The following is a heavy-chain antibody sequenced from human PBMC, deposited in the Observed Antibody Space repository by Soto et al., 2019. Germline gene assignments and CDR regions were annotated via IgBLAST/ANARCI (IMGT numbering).Heavy chain of an antibody. CDR2: ISYDGSNK. CDR3: ARGGLEAAADDYYYYGMDV. J-gene: IGHJ6*02. CDR1: GFTFSSYA. V-gene: IGHV3-30-3*01. D-gene: IGHD6-13*01. Sequence: GGSLRLSCAASGFTFSSYAMHWVRQAPGKGLEWVAVISYDGSNKYYADSVKGRFTISRDNSKNTLYLQMNSLRAEDTAVYYCARGGLEAAADDYYYYGMDVWGQGTTVTVSS.